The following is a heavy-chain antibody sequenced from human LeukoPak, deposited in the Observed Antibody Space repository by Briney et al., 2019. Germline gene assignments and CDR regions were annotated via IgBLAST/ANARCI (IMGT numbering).Heavy chain of an antibody. D-gene: IGHD5-12*01. J-gene: IGHJ4*02. CDR2: IYHSGST. V-gene: IGHV4-38-2*02. CDR1: AYSISSGYY. Sequence: SETLSLTCTVSAYSISSGYYWGWIRQPPGKGLEWIGNIYHSGSTYYNPSLKSRVTISVDTSKNQFSLKLSSVTAADTAVYYCARDGYSGNDGLWGQGTLVTVSS. CDR3: ARDGYSGNDGL.